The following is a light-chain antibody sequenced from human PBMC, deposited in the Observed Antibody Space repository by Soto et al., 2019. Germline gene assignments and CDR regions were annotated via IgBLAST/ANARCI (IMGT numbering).Light chain of an antibody. J-gene: IGKJ1*01. CDR1: QSVSNNF. CDR2: DAF. V-gene: IGKV3-20*01. Sequence: EIVLTQSPGTLSLSPGERVTLSCRASQSVSNNFLAWYQQKPGQAPRLLIYDAFSRVTGIPDRFSGSGSGTDFTLTISRLEPEDFAVYYCKQYANSRTFGQGTRVEIK. CDR3: KQYANSRT.